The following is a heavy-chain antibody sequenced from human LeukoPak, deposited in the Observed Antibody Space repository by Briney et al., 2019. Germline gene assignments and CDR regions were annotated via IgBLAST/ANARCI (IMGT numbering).Heavy chain of an antibody. CDR3: ARSGYADYSSSWFDY. CDR2: INYGGNT. CDR1: AGSISSNY. Sequence: SETLSLTCTVSAGSISSNYWNWIRQPPGKALEWIGYINYGGNTHYNPSVKSRVTISVDTSKNQFSLKVRFVTAADTAFYYCARSGYADYSSSWFDYWGQGTLVTVSS. V-gene: IGHV4-59*01. J-gene: IGHJ5*01. D-gene: IGHD6-13*01.